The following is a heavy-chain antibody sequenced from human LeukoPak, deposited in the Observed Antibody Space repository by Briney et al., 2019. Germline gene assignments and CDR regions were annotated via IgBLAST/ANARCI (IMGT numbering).Heavy chain of an antibody. CDR2: ISGSGGST. J-gene: IGHJ4*02. V-gene: IGHV3-23*01. CDR3: AKDLGYCSGGSCYFPFDY. CDR1: GFTFSSYA. Sequence: GGSLRLSCAASGFTFSSYAMSWVRQAPGKGLEWVSAISGSGGSTYYADSVKGRFTISRDNSKNTLYLQMNSLRAEDTAVYYCAKDLGYCSGGSCYFPFDYWGQGTLVTVSS. D-gene: IGHD2-15*01.